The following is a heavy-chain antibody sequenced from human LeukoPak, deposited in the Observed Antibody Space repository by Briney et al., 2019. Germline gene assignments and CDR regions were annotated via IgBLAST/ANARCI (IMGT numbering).Heavy chain of an antibody. CDR1: GGSISSGGYY. J-gene: IGHJ4*02. D-gene: IGHD2-2*01. CDR2: IYHSGST. Sequence: SETLSLTCTVSGGSISSGGYYWSWIRQPPGKGLEWIGYIYHSGSTYYNPSLKSRATISVDRSKNQFSLKLSSVTAADTAVYYCARGYVRGSSTSCLFDYWGQGTLVTVSS. V-gene: IGHV4-30-2*01. CDR3: ARGYVRGSSTSCLFDY.